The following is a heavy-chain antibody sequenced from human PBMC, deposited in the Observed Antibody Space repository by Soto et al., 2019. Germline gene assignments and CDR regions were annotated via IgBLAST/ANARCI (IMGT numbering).Heavy chain of an antibody. Sequence: GGSLRLSCAASGFTFDDYTMHWVRQAPGKGLEWVSLISWDGGSTYYADSVKGRFTISRDNSKNSLYLQMNSLRTEVTALYYCAKDSSAAAGLYYFDYWGQGTLVTVS. CDR1: GFTFDDYT. CDR3: AKDSSAAAGLYYFDY. D-gene: IGHD6-13*01. J-gene: IGHJ4*02. CDR2: ISWDGGST. V-gene: IGHV3-43*01.